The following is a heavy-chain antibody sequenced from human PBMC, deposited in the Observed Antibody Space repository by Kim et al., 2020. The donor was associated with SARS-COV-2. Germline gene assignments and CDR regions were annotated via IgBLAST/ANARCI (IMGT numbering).Heavy chain of an antibody. CDR1: GFTFSSYW. CDR2: IKQDGNKK. V-gene: IGHV3-7*01. Sequence: GGSLRLSCAASGFTFSSYWMTWVRQAPGKGLEWVANIKQDGNKKYYVDSVKGRFTISRDNAKNSLYLQMNSLRAEDTAVYYCARVGDMYSSGKDAFDIWGQGTIFSASS. CDR3: ARVGDMYSSGKDAFDI. D-gene: IGHD6-19*01. J-gene: IGHJ3*02.